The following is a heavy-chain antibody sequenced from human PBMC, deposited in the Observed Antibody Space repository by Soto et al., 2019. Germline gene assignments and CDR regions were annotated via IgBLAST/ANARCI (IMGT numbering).Heavy chain of an antibody. CDR2: ISYDGSNK. CDR3: AKETRVGFYYYDSSGYLDY. CDR1: GFTFSSYG. J-gene: IGHJ4*02. V-gene: IGHV3-30*18. D-gene: IGHD3-22*01. Sequence: GGSLRLSCAASGFTFSSYGMHWVRQAPGKGLEWVAVISYDGSNKYYADSVKGRFTISRDNSKNTLYLQMNSLRAEDTAVYYCAKETRVGFYYYDSSGYLDYWGQGTLVTVSS.